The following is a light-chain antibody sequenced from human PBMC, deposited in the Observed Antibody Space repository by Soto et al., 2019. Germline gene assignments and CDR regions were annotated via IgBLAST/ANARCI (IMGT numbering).Light chain of an antibody. J-gene: IGLJ2*01. CDR3: AAWDDSLNGVV. CDR1: RSNIGSNI. CDR2: SNN. V-gene: IGLV1-44*01. Sequence: QSVLTQPPSASGTPGQRVTISCSGSRSNIGSNIVNWYQQLPGTAPKLLIYSNNRRPSGVPDRFSGSKSGTSASLAISGLQSEDEGDYYCAAWDDSLNGVVFGGGTKLTVL.